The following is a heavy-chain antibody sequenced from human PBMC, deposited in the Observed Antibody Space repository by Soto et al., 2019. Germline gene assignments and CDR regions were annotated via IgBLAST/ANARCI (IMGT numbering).Heavy chain of an antibody. V-gene: IGHV3-23*01. CDR3: AKAVFGCSGDSWYPDAFDI. D-gene: IGHD2-15*01. J-gene: IGHJ3*02. Sequence: EVQLLESGGGLVQPGGSLRLSCAASGFTFSSYAMSWVRQAPGKGLEWVSAISGSGGSTYYADSVKGRFTISRDNSKNTLYLQKNSLRGEGTAVYYCAKAVFGCSGDSWYPDAFDIWGQGTMVTVSS. CDR2: ISGSGGST. CDR1: GFTFSSYA.